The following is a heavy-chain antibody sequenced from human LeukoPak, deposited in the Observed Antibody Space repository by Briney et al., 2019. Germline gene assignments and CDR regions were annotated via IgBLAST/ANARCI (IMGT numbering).Heavy chain of an antibody. D-gene: IGHD5-12*01. Sequence: ASVKVSCKASGYTFTGYYMHWVRQAPGQGLEWMGWINPNSGGTNYAQKFRGRVTMTRDTSISTAYMELSRLRSDDTAVYYCARDSGIVATISINDYWGQGTLVTVSS. J-gene: IGHJ4*02. V-gene: IGHV1-2*02. CDR3: ARDSGIVATISINDY. CDR2: INPNSGGT. CDR1: GYTFTGYY.